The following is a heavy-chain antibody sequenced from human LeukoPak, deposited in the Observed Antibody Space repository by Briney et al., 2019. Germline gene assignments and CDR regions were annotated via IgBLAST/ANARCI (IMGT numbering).Heavy chain of an antibody. V-gene: IGHV4-59*01. CDR3: ARAIRLDY. D-gene: IGHD3-16*01. CDR2: IYYSGST. CDR1: GGSISSYY. J-gene: IGHJ4*02. Sequence: SETLSLTCTVSGGSISSYYWSWIRQPPGKGLEWIGYIYYSGSTNYNPSLKSRVTISVDTSKNQFSLKLSSVTAADTAVYYCARAIRLDYWGRGTLVTVSS.